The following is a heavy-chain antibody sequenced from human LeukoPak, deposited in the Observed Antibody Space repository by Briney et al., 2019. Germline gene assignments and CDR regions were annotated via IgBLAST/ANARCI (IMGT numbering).Heavy chain of an antibody. CDR3: ARDRSLYCSSTSCPLLDY. CDR1: GFTFSSYS. Sequence: GGSLRLSCAASGFTFSSYSMNWVRQAPGKGLEWVSSISSSSSYIYYADSVKGRFTISRDNAKNSLYLQMNSLRAEDTAVYYCARDRSLYCSSTSCPLLDYWGQGTLVTVSS. V-gene: IGHV3-21*01. J-gene: IGHJ4*02. D-gene: IGHD2-2*01. CDR2: ISSSSSYI.